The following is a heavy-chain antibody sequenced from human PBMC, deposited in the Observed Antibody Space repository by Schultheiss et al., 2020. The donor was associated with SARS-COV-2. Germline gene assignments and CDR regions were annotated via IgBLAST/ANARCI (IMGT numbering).Heavy chain of an antibody. V-gene: IGHV1-69*13. D-gene: IGHD3-3*01. Sequence: SVKVSCKASGGTFSSYAISWVRQAPGQGLEWMGGIIPIFGTANYAQKFQGRVTITADESTSTAYMELRSLRSDDTAVYYCARDPTNLVRYDYYYGMDVWGQGTTVTVSS. CDR2: IIPIFGTA. CDR3: ARDPTNLVRYDYYYGMDV. CDR1: GGTFSSYA. J-gene: IGHJ6*02.